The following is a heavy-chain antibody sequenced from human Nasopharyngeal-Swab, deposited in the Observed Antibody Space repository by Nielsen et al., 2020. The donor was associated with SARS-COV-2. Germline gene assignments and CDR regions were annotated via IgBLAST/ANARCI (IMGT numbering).Heavy chain of an antibody. CDR2: IIPIFGTA. Sequence: SVKVSCKASGCTFSSYASSWGRQAPGQGLEWMGGIIPIFGTANYAQKFQGRVTITADESTSTAYMELSSLRSEDTAVYYCARGGYYGSGSYFHYYYGMDVWGQGTTVTVSS. J-gene: IGHJ6*02. CDR3: ARGGYYGSGSYFHYYYGMDV. D-gene: IGHD3-10*01. V-gene: IGHV1-69*13. CDR1: GCTFSSYA.